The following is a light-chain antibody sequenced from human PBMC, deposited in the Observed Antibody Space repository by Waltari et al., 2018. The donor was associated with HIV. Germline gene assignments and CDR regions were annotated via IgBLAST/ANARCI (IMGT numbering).Light chain of an antibody. CDR2: SNN. Sequence: QSLLTQPPSASGTPRQRLTIHCSGSSSNHGSNMVNWYQQLPGTAPKLLIDSNNQRPSGVPDRFSGSKSGTSASLAISGLQSEDEADYYCAAWDDSLNGWVFGGGTKLTVL. CDR1: SSNHGSNM. J-gene: IGLJ3*02. V-gene: IGLV1-44*01. CDR3: AAWDDSLNGWV.